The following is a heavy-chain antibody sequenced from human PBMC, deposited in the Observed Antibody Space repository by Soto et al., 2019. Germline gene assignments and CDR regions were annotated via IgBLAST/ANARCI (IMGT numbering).Heavy chain of an antibody. CDR2: FIPIFGTT. Sequence: QVQLVQSGAEVKKPGSSVKVSCKASGGTFSSYAISWVRQAPGQGLEWMGGFIPIFGTTNYALKFQGRVNITADESTRIAYMELSSLRSEDTALYYCARDVLEMATIGPSTRYFDLWGRGTLVTVSS. J-gene: IGHJ2*01. CDR1: GGTFSSYA. D-gene: IGHD5-12*01. CDR3: ARDVLEMATIGPSTRYFDL. V-gene: IGHV1-69*01.